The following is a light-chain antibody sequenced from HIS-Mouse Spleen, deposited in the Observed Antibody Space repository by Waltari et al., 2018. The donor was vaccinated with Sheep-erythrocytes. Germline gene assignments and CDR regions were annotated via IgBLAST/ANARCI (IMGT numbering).Light chain of an antibody. CDR3: CSYAGSSTYVV. CDR2: EGS. CDR1: SSDVGSYNL. Sequence: QSALTQPASVSGSPGQSITISCTGTSSDVGSYNLVSWYQQHPRKAPKLMIYEGSKRPSGVSNRFSCSKAGNTASLTIAGLQAEDEADYYCCSYAGSSTYVVFGGGTKLTVL. J-gene: IGLJ2*01. V-gene: IGLV2-23*01.